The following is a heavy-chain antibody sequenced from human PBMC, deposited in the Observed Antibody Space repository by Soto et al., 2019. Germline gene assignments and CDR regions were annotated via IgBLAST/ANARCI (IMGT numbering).Heavy chain of an antibody. V-gene: IGHV1-18*04. CDR3: AGGTGAPGL. CDR2: ISAYNGNT. D-gene: IGHD1-1*01. Sequence: QVQLVQSGAEVKKPGASVKVSCKASGYTFTSYGISWVRQAPGQGLEWMGWISAYNGNTNYAQKLQGRVTMTTDTSTGTGYQEVGSLRSDDTAGDYRAGGTGAPGLRGQGTLVTVSS. J-gene: IGHJ4*02. CDR1: GYTFTSYG.